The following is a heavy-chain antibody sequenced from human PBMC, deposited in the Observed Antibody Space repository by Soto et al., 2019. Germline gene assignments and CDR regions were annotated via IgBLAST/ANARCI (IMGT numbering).Heavy chain of an antibody. Sequence: LRLSCAASGFTFSSYAMSWVRQAPGKGLEWVSAISGSGGSTYYADSVKGRFTISRDNSKNTLYLQMNSLRAEDTAVYYCAKTENWNYGYYFDYWGQGTLVTVSS. CDR2: ISGSGGST. CDR3: AKTENWNYGYYFDY. D-gene: IGHD1-7*01. V-gene: IGHV3-23*01. J-gene: IGHJ4*02. CDR1: GFTFSSYA.